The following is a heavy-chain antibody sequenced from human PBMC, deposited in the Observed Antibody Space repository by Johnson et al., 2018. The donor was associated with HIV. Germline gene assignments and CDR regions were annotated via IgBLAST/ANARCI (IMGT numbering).Heavy chain of an antibody. V-gene: IGHV3-20*04. D-gene: IGHD6-19*01. CDR3: ARVVLVRLAVAGPSRDAFDI. J-gene: IGHJ3*02. CDR1: GFIFDDYG. Sequence: VQLVESGGGLVQPGGSLRLSCAASGFIFDDYGMSWVRQAPGKGLEWVSGINWNGGSTGYAASVKGRFIIFRDNAKNSLYLQMNSLRAEDTALYYCARVVLVRLAVAGPSRDAFDIWGQGTMVTVSS. CDR2: INWNGGST.